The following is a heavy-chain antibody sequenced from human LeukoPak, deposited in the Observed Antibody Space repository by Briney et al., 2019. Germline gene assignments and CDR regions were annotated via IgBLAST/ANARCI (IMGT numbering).Heavy chain of an antibody. Sequence: SETLSLTCTVSGGSISSSSYYWGWIRQPPGKGLEWIGSIYYSGSTYYNPSLKSRVTISVDTSKNQFSLKLSSVTAADTAVYYWGRLAILGGGAGYWGQGTLVTVSS. CDR3: GRLAILGGGAGY. J-gene: IGHJ4*02. CDR1: GGSISSSSYY. V-gene: IGHV4-39*01. CDR2: IYYSGST. D-gene: IGHD3-16*01.